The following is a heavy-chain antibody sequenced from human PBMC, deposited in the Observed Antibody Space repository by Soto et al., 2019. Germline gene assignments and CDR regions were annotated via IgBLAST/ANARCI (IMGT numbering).Heavy chain of an antibody. V-gene: IGHV4-30-4*01. D-gene: IGHD3-3*01. Sequence: QVRLQESGPKLVRPSQTLSLTCSVSGVSINRGDYYWSWIRQSPGRGLEWIGSIYYNGDTNYNPSLGSRVTMSVDTSKNQFSLDLQSVVAADTAVYFCAREGGDFVQVPYSWGQGTLITVSS. CDR1: GVSINRGDYY. CDR2: IYYNGDT. J-gene: IGHJ4*02. CDR3: AREGGDFVQVPYS.